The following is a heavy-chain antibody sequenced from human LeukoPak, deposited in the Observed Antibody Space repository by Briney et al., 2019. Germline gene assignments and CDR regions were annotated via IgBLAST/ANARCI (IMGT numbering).Heavy chain of an antibody. CDR2: INHSGST. V-gene: IGHV4-34*01. CDR1: GGSISSYY. D-gene: IGHD6-13*01. CDR3: ASIAAAGNPYYYGMAV. Sequence: SETLSLTCTVSGGSISSYYWSWIRQPPGKGLEWIGEINHSGSTNYNPSLKSRVTISVDTSKNQFSLKLSSVTAADTAVYYCASIAAAGNPYYYGMAVWGQGTTVTVSS. J-gene: IGHJ6*02.